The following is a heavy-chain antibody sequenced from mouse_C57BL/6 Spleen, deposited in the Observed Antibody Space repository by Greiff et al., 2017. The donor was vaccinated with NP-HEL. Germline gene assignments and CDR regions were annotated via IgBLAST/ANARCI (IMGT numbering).Heavy chain of an antibody. V-gene: IGHV1-53*01. CDR2: INPSNGGT. J-gene: IGHJ4*01. Sequence: VQLQQSGPELVKPGASVKISCKASGYTFTSYWMHWVKQRPGQGLEWIGNINPSNGGTNYNEKFKSKATLTVDKSSSTAYMQLSSLTSEDSAVYYCASHYEGYAMDYWGQGTSVTVSS. D-gene: IGHD2-4*01. CDR3: ASHYEGYAMDY. CDR1: GYTFTSYW.